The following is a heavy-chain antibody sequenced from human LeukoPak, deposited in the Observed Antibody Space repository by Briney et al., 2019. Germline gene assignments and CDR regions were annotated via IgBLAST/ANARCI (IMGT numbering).Heavy chain of an antibody. V-gene: IGHV4-30-2*01. Sequence: SETLSLTCAVSGGSISSGGYSWSWIRQPPGKGLEWIGYIYHSGSTYYNPSLKSRVTISVDRSKNQFSLKLSSVTAADTAVYYCARDYNDYGDNWFDPWGQGTLATVSS. CDR1: GGSISSGGYS. D-gene: IGHD4-17*01. CDR3: ARDYNDYGDNWFDP. J-gene: IGHJ5*02. CDR2: IYHSGST.